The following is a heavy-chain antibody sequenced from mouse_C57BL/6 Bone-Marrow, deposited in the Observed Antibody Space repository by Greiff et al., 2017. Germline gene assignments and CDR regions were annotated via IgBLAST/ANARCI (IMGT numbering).Heavy chain of an antibody. CDR1: GFTFSDYG. CDR2: ISSGSSTI. D-gene: IGHD1-1*01. CDR3: ARTHYGSSSWYFDV. V-gene: IGHV5-17*01. Sequence: EVNVVESGGGLVKPGGSLKLSCAASGFTFSDYGMHWVRQAPEKGLEWVAYISSGSSTIYYADTVKGRFTISRDNAKNTLFLQMTSLRSEDTAMYYCARTHYGSSSWYFDVWGTGTTVTVSS. J-gene: IGHJ1*03.